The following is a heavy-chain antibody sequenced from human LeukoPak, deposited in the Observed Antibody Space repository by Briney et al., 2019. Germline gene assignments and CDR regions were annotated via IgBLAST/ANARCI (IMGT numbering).Heavy chain of an antibody. D-gene: IGHD4-17*01. CDR1: GFTFSSYG. J-gene: IGHJ4*02. CDR3: AKDTGIAVTTYTFGY. Sequence: GGSLRLSCAASGFTFSSYGVHWVRQAPGKGLEWVAVISYDGSNKYYADSVKGRFTISRDNSKNTLYLQMNSLRAEDTAVYYCAKDTGIAVTTYTFGYWGQGTLVTVSS. CDR2: ISYDGSNK. V-gene: IGHV3-30*18.